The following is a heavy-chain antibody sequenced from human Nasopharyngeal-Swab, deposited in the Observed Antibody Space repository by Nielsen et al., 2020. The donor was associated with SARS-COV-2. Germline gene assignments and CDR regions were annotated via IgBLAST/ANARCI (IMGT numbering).Heavy chain of an antibody. CDR2: IYYSGST. Sequence: SETLSLTCTVSGGSISSSSYYWSWIRQHPGKGLEWIGYIYYSGSTYYNPSLKSRVTISVDTSKNQFSLKLSSVTAADTAVYYCASLPNGPSYYFYGMDVWGQGTTVTVSS. CDR1: GGSISSSSYY. CDR3: ASLPNGPSYYFYGMDV. J-gene: IGHJ6*02. V-gene: IGHV4-31*03.